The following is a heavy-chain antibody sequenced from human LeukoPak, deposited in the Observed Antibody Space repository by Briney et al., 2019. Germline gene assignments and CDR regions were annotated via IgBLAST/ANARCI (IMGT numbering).Heavy chain of an antibody. Sequence: GGSLRLSCAASGFTFSSYSMNWVRQAPGKGLEWVSSISSSSSYIYYADSVKSRFTISRDNAKNSLYLQMNSLRAEDTAVYYCATGSRGAKRDFDYWGQGTLVTVSS. CDR2: ISSSSSYI. V-gene: IGHV3-21*01. CDR3: ATGSRGAKRDFDY. CDR1: GFTFSSYS. J-gene: IGHJ4*02. D-gene: IGHD1-26*01.